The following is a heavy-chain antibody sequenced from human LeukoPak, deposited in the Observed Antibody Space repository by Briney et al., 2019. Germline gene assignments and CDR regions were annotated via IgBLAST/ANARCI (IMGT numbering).Heavy chain of an antibody. CDR2: ISYDGSNK. D-gene: IGHD1-26*01. J-gene: IGHJ4*02. V-gene: IGHV3-30-3*01. CDR1: VFTFSSYA. Sequence: PGGSLRLSCAASVFTFSSYAMHWVRQAPGKGLEWVAVISYDGSNKYYADSVKGRFTISRDNSKNTLYLQMNSLRAEDTAVYYCAREARVGQTFDYWGQGTLVTVSS. CDR3: AREARVGQTFDY.